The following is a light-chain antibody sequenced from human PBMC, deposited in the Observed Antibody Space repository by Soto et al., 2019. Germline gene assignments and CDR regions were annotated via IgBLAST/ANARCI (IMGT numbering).Light chain of an antibody. CDR2: DVS. V-gene: IGLV2-14*01. CDR3: SSYTSSSALV. J-gene: IGLJ1*01. CDR1: SSDVGGYNY. Sequence: QPVLTQPASVSGSPGQSITISCTGTSSDVGGYNYVSWYQKYPGKAPKLMIYDVSHRPSGVSNRFSGSKSGNTASLTISGLQAEDEADYYCSSYTSSSALVFGTGTKLTVL.